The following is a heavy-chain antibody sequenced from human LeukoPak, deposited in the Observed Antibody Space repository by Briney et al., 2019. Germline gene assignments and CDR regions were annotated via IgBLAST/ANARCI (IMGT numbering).Heavy chain of an antibody. D-gene: IGHD3-16*01. CDR1: GFTFSSYG. CDR2: IDQSGGRN. V-gene: IGHV3-7*05. Sequence: PGGSLRLSCAASGFTFSSYGMHWVRQAPGRGLEWVANIDQSGGRNNYVDSVKGRFTISRDNAKNSLFLEMSSLRADDTAVYFCARDVEGGTFDIWGQGTTVTVSS. CDR3: ARDVEGGTFDI. J-gene: IGHJ3*02.